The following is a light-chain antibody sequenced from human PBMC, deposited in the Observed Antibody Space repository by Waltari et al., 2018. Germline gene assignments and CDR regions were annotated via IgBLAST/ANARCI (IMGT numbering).Light chain of an antibody. J-gene: IGKJ2*01. V-gene: IGKV3-20*01. Sequence: EVVLTQSPGTLSLSPGERATLSCRASQRVDSTYLALYQQKPGQAPTLLIYTTSTRATGIPDRFSGSGSGTDFSLNINILEPGDSAVYYCQQFGGSPMYTFGLGTKLEIK. CDR1: QRVDSTY. CDR3: QQFGGSPMYT. CDR2: TTS.